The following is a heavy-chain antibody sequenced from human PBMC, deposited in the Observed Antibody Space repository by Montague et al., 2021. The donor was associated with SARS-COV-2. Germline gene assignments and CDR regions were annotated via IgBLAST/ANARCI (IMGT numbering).Heavy chain of an antibody. J-gene: IGHJ6*02. CDR2: IYSGGST. Sequence: SLRLSCAASGLTVSSNYMSWVRQAPGKGLEWVSVIYSGGSTYYVDSVKGRFTISRHNSKNTLYLQMNSLRAEDTAVYYCARGLRIAAAGTGSGYYYGMDVGGQGTTVTVSS. CDR3: ARGLRIAAAGTGSGYYYGMDV. CDR1: GLTVSSNY. V-gene: IGHV3-53*04. D-gene: IGHD6-13*01.